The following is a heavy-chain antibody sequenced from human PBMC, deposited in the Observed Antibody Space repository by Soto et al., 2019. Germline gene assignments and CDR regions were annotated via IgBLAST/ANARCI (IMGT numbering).Heavy chain of an antibody. CDR1: GFTFSSYG. Sequence: GGSLRLSCAASGFTFSSYGMHWVRQAPGKGLEWVAVIWYDGSNKYYADSVKGRFTISRDNSKNTLYLQMNSLRAEDTAVYYCARDFGGAGTMYYFDYWGQGTLVTVSS. CDR2: IWYDGSNK. CDR3: ARDFGGAGTMYYFDY. J-gene: IGHJ4*02. D-gene: IGHD6-13*01. V-gene: IGHV3-33*01.